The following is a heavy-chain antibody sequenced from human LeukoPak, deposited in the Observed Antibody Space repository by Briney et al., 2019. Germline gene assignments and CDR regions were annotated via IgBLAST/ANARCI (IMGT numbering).Heavy chain of an antibody. CDR2: SFYSGIT. CDR3: ARHKGYSPSRRPDWFDP. J-gene: IGHJ5*02. Sequence: PSETLSLTCTVSGGSLRSYYWSWVRQPPGKGLEWIGYSFYSGITKYNPSLESRVSISVDLSTNQFSLRLSSVTPADTAVYYCARHKGYSPSRRPDWFDPWGQGTLVTVSS. V-gene: IGHV4-59*01. D-gene: IGHD4-4*01. CDR1: GGSLRSYY.